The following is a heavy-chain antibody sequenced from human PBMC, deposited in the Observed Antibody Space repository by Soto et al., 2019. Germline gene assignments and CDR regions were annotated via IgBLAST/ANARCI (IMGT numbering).Heavy chain of an antibody. CDR1: GGSISSSSYY. CDR2: IYYSGST. CDR3: ARLLTGYYFGMDV. Sequence: SETLSLTCTVSGGSISSSSYYWGWIRQPPGKGLEWIGSIYYSGSTYYNPSLKSRVTISVDTSKNQFSLKLSSVTAADTAVYYCARLLTGYYFGMDVWGQGTTVTVSS. J-gene: IGHJ6*02. V-gene: IGHV4-39*01.